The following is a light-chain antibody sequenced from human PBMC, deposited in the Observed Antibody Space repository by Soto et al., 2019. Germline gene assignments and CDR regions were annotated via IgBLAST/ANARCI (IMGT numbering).Light chain of an antibody. CDR2: GNT. CDR1: TSNIGRST. J-gene: IGLJ1*01. CDR3: ATWNDGVFV. V-gene: IGLV1-44*01. Sequence: QSVLTQPPSASGTPGQRVTISCSGNTSNIGRSTVSWYQQFPGAAPKLLIYGNTQRPLGVPVRFSGSKSDTSASLAISGFQSEDEADYYCATWNDGVFVFGIGTKATV.